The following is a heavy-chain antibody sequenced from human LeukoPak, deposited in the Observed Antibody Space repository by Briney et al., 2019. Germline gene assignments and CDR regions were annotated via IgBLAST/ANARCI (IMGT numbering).Heavy chain of an antibody. Sequence: PGGSLRLSCAASGFTFSGSAIHWVRQAPGKGLEWVAVISYDGSNKYYADSVKGRFTISRDNSKNTLYLQMNSLRTEDTAIYYCAKEDVVVITIRYFQHWGQGTLVTVSS. CDR2: ISYDGSNK. CDR3: AKEDVVVITIRYFQH. V-gene: IGHV3-30*04. J-gene: IGHJ1*01. CDR1: GFTFSGSA. D-gene: IGHD3-22*01.